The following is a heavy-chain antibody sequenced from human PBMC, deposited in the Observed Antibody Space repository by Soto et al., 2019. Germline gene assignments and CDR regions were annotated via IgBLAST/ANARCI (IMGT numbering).Heavy chain of an antibody. V-gene: IGHV3-21*01. CDR2: ISSSSSYI. CDR1: GFTFSSYS. D-gene: IGHD6-13*01. CDR3: NGPRDGAAAGTLVAFDI. J-gene: IGHJ3*02. Sequence: PGGSLRLSCAASGFTFSSYSMNWVRQAPGKGLEWVSSISSSSSYIYYADSVEGRFTISRDNAKNSLYLQMNSLRAEDTAVHYCNGPRDGAAAGTLVAFDIWGQGTMVTVSS.